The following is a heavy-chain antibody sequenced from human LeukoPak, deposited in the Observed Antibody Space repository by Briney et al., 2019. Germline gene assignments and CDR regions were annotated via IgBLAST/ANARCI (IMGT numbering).Heavy chain of an antibody. CDR3: ARENWNYAGAYYYYGMDV. J-gene: IGHJ6*02. V-gene: IGHV1-46*01. Sequence: VASVKVSCKASGYTFTSYYMHWVRQAPGQGLEWMGIINPSGGSTSYAQKFQGRVTMTRDTSTSTVYMELSSLRSEDTAVYYCARENWNYAGAYYYYGMDVWGQGTTVTVSS. CDR1: GYTFTSYY. CDR2: INPSGGST. D-gene: IGHD1-7*01.